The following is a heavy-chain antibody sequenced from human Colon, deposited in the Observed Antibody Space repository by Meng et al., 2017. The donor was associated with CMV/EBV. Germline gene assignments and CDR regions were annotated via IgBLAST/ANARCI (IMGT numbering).Heavy chain of an antibody. Sequence: QLQESGPSLVKPSETLSLHCTVSGGSISSPSYYWAWVRQPPGKGLEWIGSIYYTGGTFYSPSLKSRVTISIDTSKNHFSLKLNSVTAADTAMYYCTRETGGSSLAYWGQGILVTVSS. V-gene: IGHV4-39*02. CDR2: IYYTGGT. CDR3: TRETGGSSLAY. D-gene: IGHD6-13*01. CDR1: GGSISSPSYY. J-gene: IGHJ4*02.